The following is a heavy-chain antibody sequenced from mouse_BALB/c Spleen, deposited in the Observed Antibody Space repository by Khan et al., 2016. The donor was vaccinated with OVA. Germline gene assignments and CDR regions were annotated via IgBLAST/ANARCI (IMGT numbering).Heavy chain of an antibody. CDR1: GYTFPNYW. Sequence: VQLQESGAELAKPGASVKMSCKAPGYTFPNYWMHWVTQRPGQGLEWIGYINPSTGSPENIHKFKDKAILTADKSSSTAYMQRSSLTSEDSAVYYCARKNNYVYTMDFWCQGTSVTVSA. CDR3: ARKNNYVYTMDF. J-gene: IGHJ4*01. CDR2: INPSTGSP. D-gene: IGHD1-3*01. V-gene: IGHV1-7*01.